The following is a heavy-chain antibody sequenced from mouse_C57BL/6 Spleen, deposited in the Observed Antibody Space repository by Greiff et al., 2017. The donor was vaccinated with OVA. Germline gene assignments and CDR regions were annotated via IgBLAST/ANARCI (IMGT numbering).Heavy chain of an antibody. J-gene: IGHJ3*01. V-gene: IGHV1-52*01. CDR3: ARSGDYYGRGFAY. CDR2: IDPSDSET. D-gene: IGHD1-1*01. Sequence: QVQLQQSGAELVRPGSSVKLSCKASGYTFTSYWMHWVKQRPIQGLEWIGNIDPSDSETHYNQKFKDKATLTVDKSSSTAYMQLSSLTSEDSAVYYCARSGDYYGRGFAYWGQGTLVTVSA. CDR1: GYTFTSYW.